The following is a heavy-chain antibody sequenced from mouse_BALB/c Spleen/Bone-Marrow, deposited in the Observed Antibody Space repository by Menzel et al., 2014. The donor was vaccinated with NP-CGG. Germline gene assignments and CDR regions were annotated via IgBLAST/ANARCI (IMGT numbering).Heavy chain of an antibody. CDR2: IHPYNGDT. CDR3: GRYGYDAMDF. D-gene: IGHD1-1*02. Sequence: VQLKQSGPELVKPGASVKLSCRASGFSFTDYFINWVKQSHGKSLEWIGRIHPYNGDTFYNQKFKVKATLTVDKSSNTARMELLSLTSEDSAVYYCGRYGYDAMDFGGQGTSVTVSS. CDR1: GFSFTDYF. V-gene: IGHV1-37*01. J-gene: IGHJ4*01.